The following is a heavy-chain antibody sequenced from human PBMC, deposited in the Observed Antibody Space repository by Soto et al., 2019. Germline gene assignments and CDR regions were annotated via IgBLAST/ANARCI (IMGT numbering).Heavy chain of an antibody. D-gene: IGHD2-2*01. Sequence: QVQLVESGGGVVQPGRSLRLSCAASGFTFSSYAMHWVRQAPGKGLEWVAVISYDGSNKYYADSVKGRFTISRDNSKNTLYPQMNSLRAEDTAVYYCAREDFPGKLLCLACDAFDIWGQGTMVTVSS. CDR1: GFTFSSYA. CDR3: AREDFPGKLLCLACDAFDI. J-gene: IGHJ3*02. V-gene: IGHV3-30-3*01. CDR2: ISYDGSNK.